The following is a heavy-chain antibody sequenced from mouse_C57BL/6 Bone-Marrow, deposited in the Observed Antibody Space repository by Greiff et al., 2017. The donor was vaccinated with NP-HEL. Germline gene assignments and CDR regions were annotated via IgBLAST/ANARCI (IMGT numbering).Heavy chain of an antibody. J-gene: IGHJ2*01. D-gene: IGHD1-1*01. CDR1: GFNIKAAY. CDR2: IDPENGDT. V-gene: IGHV14-4*01. Sequence: EVQRVESGAELVRPGASVKLSCTASGFNIKAAYMHWVKKRPEQGLEGIGWIDPENGDTEYASKFQGKATITAETSSNTAYLQLSSLTSEDTAVYYCTIRGYYGSSPCYFDYWGQGTTLTVSS. CDR3: TIRGYYGSSPCYFDY.